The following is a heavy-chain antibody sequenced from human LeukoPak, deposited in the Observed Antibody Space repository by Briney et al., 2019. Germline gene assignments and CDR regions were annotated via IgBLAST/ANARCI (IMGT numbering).Heavy chain of an antibody. V-gene: IGHV4-34*01. Sequence: PSETLSLTCGVYGGSFSDYYWSWIRQPPGKGLEWIGEINHSGSTNYNPSLKSRVTISVDTSKNQFSLKLTSVTAADTAVYCCARGDTIAVDYWGQGTLVTVSS. CDR3: ARGDTIAVDY. CDR2: INHSGST. CDR1: GGSFSDYY. J-gene: IGHJ4*02. D-gene: IGHD6-19*01.